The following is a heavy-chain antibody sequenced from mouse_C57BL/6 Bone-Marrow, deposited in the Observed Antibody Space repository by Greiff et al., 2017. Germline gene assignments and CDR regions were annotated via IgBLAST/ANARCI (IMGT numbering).Heavy chain of an antibody. CDR1: GFTFSSYA. CDR2: ISDGGSYT. V-gene: IGHV5-4*03. J-gene: IGHJ2*01. D-gene: IGHD2-4*01. Sequence: EVKLVESGGGLVKPGGSLKLSCAASGFTFSSYAMSWVRQTPEKRLEWVATISDGGSYTYYPDNVKGRFTISRDNAKNNLYLQMSHLKSEDTAMYYCARGYYDDYWGQGTTLTVSS. CDR3: ARGYYDDY.